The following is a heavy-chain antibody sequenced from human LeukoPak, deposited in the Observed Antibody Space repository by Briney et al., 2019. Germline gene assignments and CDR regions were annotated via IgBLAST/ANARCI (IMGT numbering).Heavy chain of an antibody. CDR1: GYIFTGYY. V-gene: IGHV1-69*06. Sequence: GASVKVSCKASGYIFTGYYMHWVRQAPGQGLEWMGGIIPIFGTANYAQKFQGRVTITADKSTSTAYMELSSLRSEDTAVYYCAREVLGYCSGGSCYYFDYWGQGTLVTVSS. CDR3: AREVLGYCSGGSCYYFDY. CDR2: IIPIFGTA. D-gene: IGHD2-15*01. J-gene: IGHJ4*02.